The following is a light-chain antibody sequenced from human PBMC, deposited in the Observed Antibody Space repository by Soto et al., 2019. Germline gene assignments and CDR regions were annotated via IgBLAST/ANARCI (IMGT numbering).Light chain of an antibody. CDR1: SSNIGSKN. V-gene: IGLV1-44*01. Sequence: QSVLTQPPSASGTPGQRVTISCSGGSSNIGSKNVNWYQQLPGMAPKLLIYGNNQRPSGVPDRFSGSKSGTSASLAISGLQSEDEAEYYCAAWDDSLNVHVVFGGGTKVTVL. J-gene: IGLJ2*01. CDR3: AAWDDSLNVHVV. CDR2: GNN.